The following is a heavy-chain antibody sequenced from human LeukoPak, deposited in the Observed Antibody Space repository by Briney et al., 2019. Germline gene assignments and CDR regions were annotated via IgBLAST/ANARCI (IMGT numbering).Heavy chain of an antibody. Sequence: GGSLRLSCAASGFTFSSYWMGWVRQAPGKRLEWVANMNIDGSEKYYADSAKGRFTISRDNARNSVYLQMNSLRVEDTAVYYCARDPVEWELLLDYWGQGTLVTVTS. J-gene: IGHJ4*02. D-gene: IGHD1-26*01. CDR3: ARDPVEWELLLDY. V-gene: IGHV3-7*01. CDR2: MNIDGSEK. CDR1: GFTFSSYW.